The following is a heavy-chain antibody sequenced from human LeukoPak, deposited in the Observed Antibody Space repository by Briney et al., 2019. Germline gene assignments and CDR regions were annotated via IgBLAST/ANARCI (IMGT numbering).Heavy chain of an antibody. CDR1: GGTFSSYA. CDR2: IIPIFGIA. Sequence: SVKVSCKASGGTFSSYAISWVRQAPGQGLEWMGGIIPIFGIANYAQKFQGRVTITADESTSTAYMELSSLRSEDTAVYYCASQISGSQNLDAFDIWGQGTMVTVSS. J-gene: IGHJ3*02. CDR3: ASQISGSQNLDAFDI. V-gene: IGHV1-69*13. D-gene: IGHD3-10*01.